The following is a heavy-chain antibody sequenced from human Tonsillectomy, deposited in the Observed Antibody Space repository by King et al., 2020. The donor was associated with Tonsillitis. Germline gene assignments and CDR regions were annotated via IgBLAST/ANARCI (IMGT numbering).Heavy chain of an antibody. V-gene: IGHV1-24*01. Sequence: QLVQSGAEVKKPGASVKVSCKVSGYTLTELSMHWVRQAPGKGLEWMGGFDPEDGETIYAQKFQGRVTMTEDTSTDTAYMELSSLRSEDTAVYYCATGDGSVSYYMRRGYYYYGMDVWGQGTTVTVSS. CDR2: FDPEDGET. J-gene: IGHJ6*02. CDR3: ATGDGSVSYYMRRGYYYYGMDV. CDR1: GYTLTELS. D-gene: IGHD3-10*01.